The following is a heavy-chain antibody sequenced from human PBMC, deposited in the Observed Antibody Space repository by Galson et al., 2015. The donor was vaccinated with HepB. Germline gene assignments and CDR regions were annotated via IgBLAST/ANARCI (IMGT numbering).Heavy chain of an antibody. V-gene: IGHV3-30-3*01. CDR1: GFTFSNAW. CDR3: ARERYSSSSEVLVVGY. D-gene: IGHD6-6*01. CDR2: ISYDGSNK. Sequence: SLRLSCAASGFTFSNAWMNWVRQAPGKGLEWVAVISYDGSNKYYADSVKGRFTISRDNSKNTLYLQMNSLRAEDTAVYYCARERYSSSSEVLVVGYWGQGTLVTVSS. J-gene: IGHJ4*02.